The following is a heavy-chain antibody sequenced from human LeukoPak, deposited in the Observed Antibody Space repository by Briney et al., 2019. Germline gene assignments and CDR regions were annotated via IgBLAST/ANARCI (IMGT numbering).Heavy chain of an antibody. CDR2: INPNSGGT. D-gene: IGHD3-3*01. CDR3: AGAPYYDFWSGHNWFDP. Sequence: GASVKVSCKASGYTFTGYYMHWVRQAPGQGLEWMGRINPNSGGTNYAQKFQGRATMARDTSISTAYMELSRLRSDDTAVYYCAGAPYYDFWSGHNWFDPWGQGTLVTVSS. CDR1: GYTFTGYY. J-gene: IGHJ5*02. V-gene: IGHV1-2*06.